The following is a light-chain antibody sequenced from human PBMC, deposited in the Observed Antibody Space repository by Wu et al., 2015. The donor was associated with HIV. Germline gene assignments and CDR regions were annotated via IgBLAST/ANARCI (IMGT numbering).Light chain of an antibody. V-gene: IGKV3-15*01. CDR1: QSVANN. CDR3: QQYNNWPPAMYS. CDR2: GAS. J-gene: IGKJ2*03. Sequence: TVMTQSPATLSVSPGERATLSCRASQSVANNLAWFQQKPGQAPRLLIYGASTRATGIPARFSGSGSGTEFTLTISSLQSEDFAVYYCQQYNNWPPAMYSFGQGTKLEIK.